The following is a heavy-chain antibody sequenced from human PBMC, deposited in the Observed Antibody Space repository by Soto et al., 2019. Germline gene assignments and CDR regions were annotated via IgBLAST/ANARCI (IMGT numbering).Heavy chain of an antibody. Sequence: QVQLVQSGAEVKKPGSSVKVSCKASGGTFSNFGMSWVRQAPGQGLEWMGVLIPVYGRENYTRTFQGRVTITADESTSTAYMELSSLRSEDPACYFCARDPRVVVVAATGLEYCGQGTLVTVSS. D-gene: IGHD2-15*01. CDR3: ARDPRVVVVAATGLEY. CDR2: LIPVYGRE. V-gene: IGHV1-69*01. J-gene: IGHJ4*02. CDR1: GGTFSNFG.